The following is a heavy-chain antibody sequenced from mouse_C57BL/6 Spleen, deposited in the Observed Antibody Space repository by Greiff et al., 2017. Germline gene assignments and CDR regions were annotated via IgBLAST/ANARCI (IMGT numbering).Heavy chain of an antibody. CDR2: ILPGSGST. D-gene: IGHD2-4*01. J-gene: IGHJ4*01. V-gene: IGHV1-9*01. CDR3: ARKEGIYYDYGDAMDY. CDR1: GYTFTGYW. Sequence: VQLQQSGAELMKPGASVKLSCKATGYTFTGYWIEWVKQRPGHGLEWIGEILPGSGSTNYNEKFKGKATFTADTSSNTAYMQLSSLTTEDSAIYYCARKEGIYYDYGDAMDYWGQGTSVTVSS.